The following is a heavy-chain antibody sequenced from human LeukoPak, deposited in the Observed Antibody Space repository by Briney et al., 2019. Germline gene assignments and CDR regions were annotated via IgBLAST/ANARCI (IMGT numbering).Heavy chain of an antibody. J-gene: IGHJ4*02. CDR3: ARYVVSGAGKYYFDY. CDR2: INYGGTT. CDR1: GGSISSNNYY. D-gene: IGHD3-10*01. V-gene: IGHV4-39*01. Sequence: PSETLSLTCTVSGGSISSNNYYWSCIRQPPGREMEWIASINYGGTTYYNPSLKSRVTISVDTSKNQFSLRLSSVTAADTALYLCARYVVSGAGKYYFDYWGQGSLVTVSS.